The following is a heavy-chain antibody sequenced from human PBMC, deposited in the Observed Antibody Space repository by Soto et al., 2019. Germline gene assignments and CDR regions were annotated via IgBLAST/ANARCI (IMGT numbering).Heavy chain of an antibody. J-gene: IGHJ5*02. D-gene: IGHD5-12*01. V-gene: IGHV1-69*06. Sequence: QMQLVQSGAEVKKPGSSVKVSCKASGGTFSNHAISWVRQAPGQGLEWMGGIIIIFGTTNYAQKFQGRVTLTADKSTSTVYMELRSLRSEDSAIYYCAIDRGEMATILDPWGQGTLVTVSS. CDR1: GGTFSNHA. CDR2: IIIIFGTT. CDR3: AIDRGEMATILDP.